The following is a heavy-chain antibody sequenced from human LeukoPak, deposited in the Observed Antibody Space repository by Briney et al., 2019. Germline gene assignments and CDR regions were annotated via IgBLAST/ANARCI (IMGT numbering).Heavy chain of an antibody. J-gene: IGHJ4*02. V-gene: IGHV4-34*01. CDR2: INHSGST. D-gene: IGHD6-6*01. Sequence: SSETLSLTCAVYGGSFSSYYWSWIRQPPGKGLEWIGEINHSGSTNYNPSLKSRVTISIDTSKNQFSLKLSSVTAADTAVYYCASGIAARPDYWGQGTLVTVSS. CDR3: ASGIAARPDY. CDR1: GGSFSSYY.